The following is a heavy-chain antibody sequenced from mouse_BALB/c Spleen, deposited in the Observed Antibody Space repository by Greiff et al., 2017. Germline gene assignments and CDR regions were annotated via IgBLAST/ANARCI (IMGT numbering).Heavy chain of an antibody. J-gene: IGHJ3*01. CDR3: AFYGNYAWFAY. CDR1: GYSITSDYA. CDR2: ISYSGST. Sequence: EVKLVESGPGLVKPSQSLSLTCTVTGYSITSDYAWNWIRQFPGNKLEWMGYISYSGSTSYNPSLKSRISITRDTSKNQFFLQLNSVTTEDTATYYCAFYGNYAWFAYWGQGTLVTVSA. D-gene: IGHD2-1*01. V-gene: IGHV3-2*02.